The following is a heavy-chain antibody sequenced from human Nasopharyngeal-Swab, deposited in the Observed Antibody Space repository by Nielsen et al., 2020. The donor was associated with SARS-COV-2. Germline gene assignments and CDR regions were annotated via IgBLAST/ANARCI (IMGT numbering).Heavy chain of an antibody. CDR2: ISGSGGST. V-gene: IGHV3-23*01. J-gene: IGHJ4*02. CDR3: AKKWSGSDDDGYFDY. D-gene: IGHD5-12*01. CDR1: GFTFSSYA. Sequence: GESLKISCAASGFTFSSYAMRWVRQAPGKGLEWVSAISGSGGSTYYADSVKGRFTISRDNSKNTLYLQMNSLRAEDTAVYYCAKKWSGSDDDGYFDYWGQGTLVTVSS.